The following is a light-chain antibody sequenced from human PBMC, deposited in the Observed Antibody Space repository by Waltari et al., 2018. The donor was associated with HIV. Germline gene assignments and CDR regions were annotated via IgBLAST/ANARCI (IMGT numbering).Light chain of an antibody. J-gene: IGKJ4*01. CDR2: GAS. V-gene: IGKV3-15*01. CDR1: QSVSSK. CDR3: QQYYSGPPLT. Sequence: EIVMTQSPATLSVSPGERATLSCTAGQSVSSKLAWYKQKPGQPPRLVIYGASTRAPGIPARFSGSGSGTDFSLTISSLQSEDFAVYYCQQYYSGPPLTFGGGTKVEIK.